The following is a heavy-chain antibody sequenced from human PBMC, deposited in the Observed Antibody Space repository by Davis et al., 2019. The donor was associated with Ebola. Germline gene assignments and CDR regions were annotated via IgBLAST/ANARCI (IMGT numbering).Heavy chain of an antibody. J-gene: IGHJ6*02. CDR3: AKDRCSSRGCQGYFYGMDV. CDR1: GGSVSSGSYY. D-gene: IGHD2-2*01. Sequence: MPSETLSLTCIVSGGSVSSGSYYCSWIRQPPGKGLVWIGFIYYSGSTNYNPSLKSRVTISVDTSKNQFSLKLSSVTAADTAVYYCAKDRCSSRGCQGYFYGMDVWGQGTTVTVSS. CDR2: IYYSGST. V-gene: IGHV4-61*01.